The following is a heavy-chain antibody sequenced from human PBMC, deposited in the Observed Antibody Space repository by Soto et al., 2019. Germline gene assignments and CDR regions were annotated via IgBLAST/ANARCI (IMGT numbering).Heavy chain of an antibody. CDR1: GFTFITYW. CDR3: VCGGNFFVY. V-gene: IGHV3-7*01. D-gene: IGHD3-16*01. CDR2: LDQDGSER. J-gene: IGHJ4*02. Sequence: EVQLVESGGGLVQPGGSLRLSCAASGFTFITYWMTWVRRPPGKGLERVANLDQDGSERYYVDSVRGRFTISRDNAKNSLYLQMNSLRAEDTAVYYCVCGGNFFVYWGQGTLVTVSP.